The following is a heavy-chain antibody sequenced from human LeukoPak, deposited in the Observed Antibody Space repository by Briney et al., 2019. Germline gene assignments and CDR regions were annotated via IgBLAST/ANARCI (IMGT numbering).Heavy chain of an antibody. V-gene: IGHV3-21*01. D-gene: IGHD1-26*01. CDR3: ARDRIYSGIYHDTFDI. J-gene: IGHJ3*02. CDR1: GFTFRSYS. Sequence: GGSLRLSCAASGFTFRSYSMSWVRGAPGRGLEWVSSISNGSTYIYYADSMKRRFTISRDNAKNSVYLQMNTLSAEDTAVYYCARDRIYSGIYHDTFDIWGHGTMVTVSS. CDR2: ISNGSTYI.